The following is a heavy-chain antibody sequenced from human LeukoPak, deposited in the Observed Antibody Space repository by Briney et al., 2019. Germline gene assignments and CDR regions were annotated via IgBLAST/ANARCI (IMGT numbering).Heavy chain of an antibody. Sequence: GGSLRLSCAASGFTFSDHYMDWVRQAPGKGLEWVGRIRKKANSYTTEYAASVKGRFTISRDDSNSSLFLQMNSLKTEDTAVYYCVRADSNYYFDYWGQGTLVTVSS. J-gene: IGHJ4*02. D-gene: IGHD6-13*01. CDR3: VRADSNYYFDY. CDR2: IRKKANSYTT. V-gene: IGHV3-72*01. CDR1: GFTFSDHY.